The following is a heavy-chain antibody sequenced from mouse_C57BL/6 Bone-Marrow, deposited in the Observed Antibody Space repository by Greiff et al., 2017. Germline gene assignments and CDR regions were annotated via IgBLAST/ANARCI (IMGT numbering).Heavy chain of an antibody. D-gene: IGHD1-2*01. V-gene: IGHV5-17*01. CDR1: GFTFSDYG. Sequence: EVKLVESGGGLVKPGGSLKLSCAASGFTFSDYGMHWVRQAPEKGLEWVAYISRGSSTIYYADTVKGRFTISRDNAKNTLFLQMTSLRSEDTALYYCARHLLRPLMDYWGQGTSVTVSS. J-gene: IGHJ4*01. CDR3: ARHLLRPLMDY. CDR2: ISRGSSTI.